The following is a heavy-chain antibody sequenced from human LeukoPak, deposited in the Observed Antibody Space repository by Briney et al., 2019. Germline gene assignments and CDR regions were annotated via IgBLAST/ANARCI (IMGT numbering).Heavy chain of an antibody. D-gene: IGHD5-18*01. Sequence: ASVNVSCKASGYTFTSYDINWVRQATGQGLEWMGWMNPNSGNTGYAQKFQGRVTMTRNTSISTAYMELSSLRSEDTAVYYCARFTSGYSYDAFDIWGQGTMVTVSS. CDR1: GYTFTSYD. V-gene: IGHV1-8*01. CDR3: ARFTSGYSYDAFDI. CDR2: MNPNSGNT. J-gene: IGHJ3*02.